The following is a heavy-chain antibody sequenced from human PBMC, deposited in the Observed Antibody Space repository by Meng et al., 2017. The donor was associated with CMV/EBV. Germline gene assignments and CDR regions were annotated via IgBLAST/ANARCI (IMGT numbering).Heavy chain of an antibody. V-gene: IGHV6-1*01. CDR1: GDSVSSNSAA. CDR3: ARAGGYSSSWYFDY. J-gene: IGHJ4*02. D-gene: IGHD6-13*01. CDR2: TYYRSKWYN. Sequence: SETLSLTCAISGDSVSSNSAAWNWIRQSPSRGLEWLGRTYYRSKWYNDYAISVKSRITINPDTSKNQFSLQLNSVTPEDTAVYYCARAGGYSSSWYFDYWGQGTLVTVSS.